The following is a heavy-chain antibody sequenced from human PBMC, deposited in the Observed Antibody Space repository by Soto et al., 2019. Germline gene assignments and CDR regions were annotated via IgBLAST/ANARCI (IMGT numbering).Heavy chain of an antibody. CDR2: IIPILGIA. CDR3: ARNYDILTGYYNPYYYYGMDV. V-gene: IGHV1-69*02. D-gene: IGHD3-9*01. CDR1: GGTFSSYT. Sequence: GASVKVSCKASGGTFSSYTISWVRQAPGQGHEWMGRIIPILGIANYAQKFQGRVTITADKSTSTAYIELSSLRSEDTAVYYCARNYDILTGYYNPYYYYGMDVWGQGTTVTVSS. J-gene: IGHJ6*02.